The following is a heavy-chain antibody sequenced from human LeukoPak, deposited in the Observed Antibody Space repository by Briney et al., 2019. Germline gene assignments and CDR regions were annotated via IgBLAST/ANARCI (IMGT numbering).Heavy chain of an antibody. CDR1: GGSISSYY. Sequence: SETLSLTCTVSGGSISSYYWSWIRQPPGKGLEWIGYISYSGSTNYNPSLKSRVTISVDTSKNQFSLKLTSVTAADTAVYYCAREPYNWRLTYNWFDPWGQGTLVTVSS. CDR3: AREPYNWRLTYNWFDP. CDR2: ISYSGST. J-gene: IGHJ5*02. V-gene: IGHV4-59*01. D-gene: IGHD1-20*01.